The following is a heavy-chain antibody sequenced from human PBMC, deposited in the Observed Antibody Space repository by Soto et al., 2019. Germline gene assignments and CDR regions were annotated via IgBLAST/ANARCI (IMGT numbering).Heavy chain of an antibody. J-gene: IGHJ6*03. V-gene: IGHV4-4*02. CDR3: ARTSVVFYYMDV. CDR2: IYHSGST. D-gene: IGHD3-16*01. Sequence: SETLSLTCAVSSGSISSSNWWSWVRQPPGKGLEWIGEIYHSGSTNYNPSLKGRVTISVDKSKNQFSLKLSSVTAADTAVYYCARTSVVFYYMDVWGKGTTVTVSS. CDR1: SGSISSSNW.